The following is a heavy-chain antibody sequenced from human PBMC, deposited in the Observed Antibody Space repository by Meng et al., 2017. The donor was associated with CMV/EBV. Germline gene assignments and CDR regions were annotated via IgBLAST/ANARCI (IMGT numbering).Heavy chain of an antibody. V-gene: IGHV1-2*02. J-gene: IGHJ5*02. CDR2: INPINGGT. Sequence: VPLEQSGAEVKQPGAPVQVSCKASIHTCTGYYMHCVRQAPGQGLEWMGWINPINGGTNYAQKFQGRVTMIRDTSISTAYMELSRLTSDDTAVYYCARGKVATIAGGWFDPWGQGTLVTVSS. CDR1: IHTCTGYY. D-gene: IGHD5-12*01. CDR3: ARGKVATIAGGWFDP.